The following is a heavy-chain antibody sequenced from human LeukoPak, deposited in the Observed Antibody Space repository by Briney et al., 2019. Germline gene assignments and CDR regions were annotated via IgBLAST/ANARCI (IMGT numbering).Heavy chain of an antibody. V-gene: IGHV3-7*05. CDR1: GFTFSSSW. CDR2: IKEDGSEK. D-gene: IGHD3-16*01. J-gene: IGHJ4*02. Sequence: GGSLRLSCAASGFTFSSSWMKWVRQAPGKGLESVAVIKEDGSEKLYVDSVKGRFAISRDNAKNSLYLQMNNVRAEDTAVYFCAANTHSGYWGQGALVTVSP. CDR3: AANTHSGY.